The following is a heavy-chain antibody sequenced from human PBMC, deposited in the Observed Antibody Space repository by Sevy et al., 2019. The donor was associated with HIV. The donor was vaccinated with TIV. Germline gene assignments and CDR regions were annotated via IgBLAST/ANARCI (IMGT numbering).Heavy chain of an antibody. CDR3: ARAAWGSGWYTGYYYYGMDV. D-gene: IGHD6-19*01. CDR2: IKQDGSEK. Sequence: GGSLRLSCAASGFTFSSYWMSWXRQAPGKGLEWVANIKQDGSEKYYVDSVKGRFTISRDNAKNSLYLQMNSLRAEDTAVYYCARAAWGSGWYTGYYYYGMDVWGQGTTVTVSS. CDR1: GFTFSSYW. J-gene: IGHJ6*02. V-gene: IGHV3-7*01.